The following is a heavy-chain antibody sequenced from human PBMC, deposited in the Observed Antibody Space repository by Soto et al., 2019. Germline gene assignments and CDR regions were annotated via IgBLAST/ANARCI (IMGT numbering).Heavy chain of an antibody. CDR2: IYYSGST. V-gene: IGHV4-59*01. J-gene: IGHJ6*02. Sequence: PSETLSLTCTVSGGSISSYYWSWIRQPPGKGLEWIGYIYYSGSTNYNPSLKSRVTISVDTSKNQFSLKLSSVTAADTAVYYCARLTEADYYGMDVWGQGTTVTVSS. CDR3: ARLTEADYYGMDV. D-gene: IGHD7-27*01. CDR1: GGSISSYY.